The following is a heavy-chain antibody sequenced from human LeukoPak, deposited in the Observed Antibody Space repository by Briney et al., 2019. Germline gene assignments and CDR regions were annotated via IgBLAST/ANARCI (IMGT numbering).Heavy chain of an antibody. J-gene: IGHJ4*02. CDR3: ARGPWGSGSSYFDY. D-gene: IGHD3-10*01. CDR2: IYYSGST. Sequence: WEPLSLTCSVSGGSLSSYYWIWLRQPPGEALEGIGYIYYSGSTNYNPSLKSRVTISVDTAKNQYSLKLSSVTAAATAVYYCARGPWGSGSSYFDYWGQGTLVTVSS. CDR1: GGSLSSYY. V-gene: IGHV4-59*13.